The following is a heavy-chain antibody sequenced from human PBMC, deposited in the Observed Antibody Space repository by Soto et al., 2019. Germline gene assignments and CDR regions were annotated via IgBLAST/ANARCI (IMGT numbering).Heavy chain of an antibody. V-gene: IGHV1-69*13. Sequence: GASVKVSCKASGGTFSSYAISWVRQAPGQGLEWMGGIIPIFGTANYAQKFQGRVTITADESTSTAYMELSSLRSEDTAVYYCARVSMVRGVITYNWFDPWGQGTLVTVS. CDR3: ARVSMVRGVITYNWFDP. CDR2: IIPIFGTA. CDR1: GGTFSSYA. D-gene: IGHD3-10*01. J-gene: IGHJ5*02.